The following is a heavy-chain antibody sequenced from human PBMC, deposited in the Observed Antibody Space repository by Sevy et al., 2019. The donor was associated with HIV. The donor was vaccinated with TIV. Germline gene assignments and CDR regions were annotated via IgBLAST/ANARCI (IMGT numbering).Heavy chain of an antibody. D-gene: IGHD5-12*01. Sequence: SETLSLTCSVSGGTIVSSGHYWGWIRQTPGKGLEWIGSIYYNGQTYYNPSLNSRLTISIDTSKTQFLLNLSFVTAADTAIYFCAREAGGYDYDYGMDVWGQGTTVTVSS. J-gene: IGHJ6*02. CDR2: IYYNGQT. CDR3: AREAGGYDYDYGMDV. CDR1: GGTIVSSGHY. V-gene: IGHV4-39*01.